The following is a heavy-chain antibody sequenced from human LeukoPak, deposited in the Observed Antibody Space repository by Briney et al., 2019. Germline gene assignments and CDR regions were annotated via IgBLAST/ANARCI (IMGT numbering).Heavy chain of an antibody. CDR2: MNPNSGNT. Sequence: ASVKVSCKASGYTFTSYDINWVRQATGQGPEWMGWMNPNSGNTGYAQNFQGRVTMTRNTSISTAYMELSSLRSDDTAVYYCARGRVNYGSWGQGILVTASS. J-gene: IGHJ4*02. D-gene: IGHD4-11*01. CDR3: ARGRVNYGS. V-gene: IGHV1-8*01. CDR1: GYTFTSYD.